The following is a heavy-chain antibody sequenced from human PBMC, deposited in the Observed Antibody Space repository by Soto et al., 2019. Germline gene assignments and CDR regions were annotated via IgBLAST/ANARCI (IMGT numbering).Heavy chain of an antibody. D-gene: IGHD2-15*01. CDR3: AREYCSGGSCDHDAFDI. CDR1: GGSFSGYY. V-gene: IGHV4-34*01. J-gene: IGHJ3*02. CDR2: INHSRST. Sequence: SETLSLTCAVYGGSFSGYYWSWIRQPPGKGLEWIGEINHSRSTNYNPSLKSRVTISVDTSKNQFSLKLSSVTAADTAVYYCAREYCSGGSCDHDAFDIWGQGTMVTVSS.